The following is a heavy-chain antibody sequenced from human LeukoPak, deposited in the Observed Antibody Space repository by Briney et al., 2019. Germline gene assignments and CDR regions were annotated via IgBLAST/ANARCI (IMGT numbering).Heavy chain of an antibody. CDR1: GFTFATYT. J-gene: IGHJ6*04. CDR2: ISGSGGST. Sequence: GGSLRLSCTGAGFTFATYTFNWVRQAPGKGLEWVSAISGSGGSTYYADSVKGRFTISRDNSKNTLYLQMNSLRAEDTAVYYCAKAISEAAGSMDVWGKGTTVTVSS. V-gene: IGHV3-23*01. CDR3: AKAISEAAGSMDV. D-gene: IGHD6-13*01.